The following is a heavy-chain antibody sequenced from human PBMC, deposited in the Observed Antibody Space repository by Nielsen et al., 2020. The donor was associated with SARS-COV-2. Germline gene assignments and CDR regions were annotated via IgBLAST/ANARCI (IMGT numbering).Heavy chain of an antibody. CDR3: AKGLIAALDY. J-gene: IGHJ4*02. CDR2: IRYDGSNK. D-gene: IGHD6-6*01. CDR1: GFTFSSYG. Sequence: GESLKISCAASGFTFSSYGMHWVRQAPGKGLEWVAFIRYDGSNKYYADSVKGRFTISRDNSKNTLYLQMNSLRAEDTAVYYCAKGLIAALDYWGQGTLVTVSS. V-gene: IGHV3-30*02.